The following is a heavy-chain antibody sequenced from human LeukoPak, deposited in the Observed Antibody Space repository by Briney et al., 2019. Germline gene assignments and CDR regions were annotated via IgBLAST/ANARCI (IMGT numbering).Heavy chain of an antibody. CDR2: IYTSGST. CDR3: ARASPYYYGTSGYPSFDP. CDR1: GGPISSYY. D-gene: IGHD3-22*01. J-gene: IGHJ5*02. Sequence: SETLSLTCTVSGGPISSYYWSWIRQPAGKGLEGIGRIYTSGSTNYNPSLKSRVTMSVDTSNNHYSLKLSSVTAADTAVYYCARASPYYYGTSGYPSFDPWGQGTLVTVSS. V-gene: IGHV4-4*07.